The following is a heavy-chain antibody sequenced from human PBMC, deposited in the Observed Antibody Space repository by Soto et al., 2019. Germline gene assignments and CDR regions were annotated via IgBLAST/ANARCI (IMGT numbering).Heavy chain of an antibody. CDR1: GYTFTSYG. CDR3: ARVLPPFDP. V-gene: IGHV1-18*01. Sequence: QVQLVQSGAEAKKPGASVKVSCKASGYTFTSYGISWVRQAPGQGLEWMGWINAYNGNTNYAPKLQGRVTITTDTSTSTAYMVLRRLRSDDTAVYYCARVLPPFDPWGQGTLVTVSS. CDR2: INAYNGNT. J-gene: IGHJ5*02.